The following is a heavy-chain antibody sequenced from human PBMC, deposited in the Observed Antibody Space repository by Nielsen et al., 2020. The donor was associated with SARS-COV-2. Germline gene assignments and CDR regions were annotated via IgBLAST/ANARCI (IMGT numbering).Heavy chain of an antibody. CDR2: IYSGGST. CDR1: GFTVSSNY. CDR3: ARGGGSSWSDAFDI. D-gene: IGHD6-13*01. J-gene: IGHJ3*02. V-gene: IGHV3-66*01. Sequence: GESLKISCAASGFTVSSNYMSWVRQAPGKGLEWVSVIYSGGSTYYADSVKGRFTISRDNSKNTLYLQMNSLRAEDTAVYYCARGGGSSWSDAFDIWGQGTMVTVSS.